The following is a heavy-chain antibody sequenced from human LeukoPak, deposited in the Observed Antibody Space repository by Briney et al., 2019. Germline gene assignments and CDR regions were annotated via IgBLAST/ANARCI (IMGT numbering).Heavy chain of an antibody. CDR1: ESTFSSYE. J-gene: IGHJ4*02. V-gene: IGHV3-23*01. CDR2: ISGSGGST. Sequence: GGSLRLSCAASESTFSSYEMNWVRQAPGKGLEWVSAISGSGGSTYYADSVKGRFTISRDNSKNTLYLQMNSLRAEDTAVYYCAKLGQLWLLSYFDYWGQGTLVTVSS. D-gene: IGHD5-18*01. CDR3: AKLGQLWLLSYFDY.